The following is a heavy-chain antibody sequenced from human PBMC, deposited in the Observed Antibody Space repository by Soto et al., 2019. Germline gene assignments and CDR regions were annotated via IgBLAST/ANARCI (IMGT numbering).Heavy chain of an antibody. V-gene: IGHV1-58*01. Sequence: SVKVSCKASGFTFTSSAVQWVRQARGQRLEWIGWIVVGSGNTNYAQKFQERVTITRDMSTSTAYMELSSLRSEDTAVYYCAADTYYYDSSGYYPSDYWGQGTLVTVSS. J-gene: IGHJ4*02. CDR1: GFTFTSSA. CDR3: AADTYYYDSSGYYPSDY. CDR2: IVVGSGNT. D-gene: IGHD3-22*01.